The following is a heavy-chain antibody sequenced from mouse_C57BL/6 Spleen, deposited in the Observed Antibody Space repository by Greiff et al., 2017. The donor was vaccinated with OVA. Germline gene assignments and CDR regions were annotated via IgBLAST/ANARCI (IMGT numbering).Heavy chain of an antibody. CDR1: GYAFSSYW. D-gene: IGHD1-1*01. V-gene: IGHV1-80*01. CDR3: ARRDTTDYYAMDY. Sequence: QVQLQQSGAELVKPGASVEISCKASGYAFSSYWMNWVKQRPGKGLEWIGQIYPGDGDTNYNGKFKGKATLTADKSSSTAYMQLSSLTSEDSAVYFCARRDTTDYYAMDYWGQGTSVTVSS. J-gene: IGHJ4*01. CDR2: IYPGDGDT.